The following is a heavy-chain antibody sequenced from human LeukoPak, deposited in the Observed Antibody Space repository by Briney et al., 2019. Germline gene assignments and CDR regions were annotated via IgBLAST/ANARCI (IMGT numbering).Heavy chain of an antibody. CDR1: GFTFSSYW. V-gene: IGHV3-7*01. CDR3: ARDFVGYCSGGSCYSDY. CDR2: IKQDGSEK. J-gene: IGHJ4*02. D-gene: IGHD2-15*01. Sequence: GGSLRLSCAASGFTFSSYWMGWVRQAPGKGLEWVANIKQDGSEKYYVDSVKGRFTISRDNAKNSLYLQMNSLRAEDTAVYYCARDFVGYCSGGSCYSDYWGQGTLVTVSS.